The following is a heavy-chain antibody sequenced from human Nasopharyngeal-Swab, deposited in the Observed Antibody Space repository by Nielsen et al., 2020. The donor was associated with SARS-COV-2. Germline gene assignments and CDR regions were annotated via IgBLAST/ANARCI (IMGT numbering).Heavy chain of an antibody. J-gene: IGHJ6*02. D-gene: IGHD3-16*01. CDR1: GFTFSSYE. CDR2: ISSSGSTI. V-gene: IGHV3-48*03. Sequence: GESLKISCAASGFTFSSYEMNWVRQAPGKGLEWVSYISSSGSTIYYADSVKGRFTISRDNAKNSLYLQMNGLRAEDTAVYYCARENYDYVWGTSGGMDVWGQGTTVTVSS. CDR3: ARENYDYVWGTSGGMDV.